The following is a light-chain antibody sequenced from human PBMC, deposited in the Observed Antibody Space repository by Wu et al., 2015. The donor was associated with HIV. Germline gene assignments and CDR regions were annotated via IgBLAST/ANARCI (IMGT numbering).Light chain of an antibody. Sequence: DIQMTQSPSSMSASVGDRVTITCRASQDISDHLAWYQQKPGKAPNLLIYSASTLQSGVPSRFSGSGSGTDFTLTISSLQPDDFATYSCQQGDSFPFTFGGGTKVEIK. V-gene: IGKV1-12*01. CDR1: QDISDH. J-gene: IGKJ4*01. CDR2: SAS. CDR3: QQGDSFPFT.